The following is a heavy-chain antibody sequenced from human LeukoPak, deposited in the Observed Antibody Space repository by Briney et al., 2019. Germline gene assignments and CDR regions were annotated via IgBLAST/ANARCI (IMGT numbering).Heavy chain of an antibody. V-gene: IGHV3-7*01. D-gene: IGHD3-3*01. CDR3: ARDSITYYDFWSGYFYYMDV. J-gene: IGHJ6*03. CDR2: IKQDGSEK. Sequence: GGSLRLSCAASGFTFSSYWMSWVRQAPGKGLEWVANIKQDGSEKYYVDSVKGRFTISRDNAKNSLDLQMNSLRAEDTAVYYCARDSITYYDFWSGYFYYMDVWGKGTTVTVSS. CDR1: GFTFSSYW.